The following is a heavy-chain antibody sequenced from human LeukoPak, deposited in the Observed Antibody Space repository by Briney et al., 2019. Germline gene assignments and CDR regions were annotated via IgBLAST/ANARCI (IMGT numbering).Heavy chain of an antibody. CDR2: IYSGGPA. Sequence: GGSLRLSCAASGFTVSSSCLTWVRQAPGKGLEWVSVIYSGGPAYYADSVRGRFTISRGNSKNTLYLQMNSLRAEDTALYYCAKLTGANYYFDYWGQGTLVTVSS. CDR3: AKLTGANYYFDY. J-gene: IGHJ4*02. D-gene: IGHD7-27*01. V-gene: IGHV3-66*04. CDR1: GFTVSSSC.